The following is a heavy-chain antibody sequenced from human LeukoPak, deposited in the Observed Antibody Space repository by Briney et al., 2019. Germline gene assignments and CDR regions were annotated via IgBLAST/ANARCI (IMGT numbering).Heavy chain of an antibody. CDR2: ISSDGSTK. Sequence: GGSLRLSCAASGFTFSSYSMNWVRQAPGWGLEWVAVISSDGSTKYYGDSVKGRFTISRDNSKNTLYLQMNSLRVEDTAVYYCAKDVSAASGDGFEIWGQGTMVTVSS. CDR1: GFTFSSYS. D-gene: IGHD6-25*01. CDR3: AKDVSAASGDGFEI. V-gene: IGHV3-30*18. J-gene: IGHJ3*02.